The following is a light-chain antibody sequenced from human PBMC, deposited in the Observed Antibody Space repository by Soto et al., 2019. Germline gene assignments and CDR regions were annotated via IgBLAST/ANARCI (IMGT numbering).Light chain of an antibody. CDR2: GNT. J-gene: IGLJ2*01. CDR1: NSNIGAGYD. CDR3: QSYDSSLSGSV. Sequence: QSVLTQPPSMSGAPGQRVTISCTGSNSNIGAGYDVHWYQQLPGTAPKLLLYGNTNRPSGVPDRFSGSKSGTSASLAITGLHADDEADYYCQSYDSSLSGSVFGGGTQLTVL. V-gene: IGLV1-40*01.